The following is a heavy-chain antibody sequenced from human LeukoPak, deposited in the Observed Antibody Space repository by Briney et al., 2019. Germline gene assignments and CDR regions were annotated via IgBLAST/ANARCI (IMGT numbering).Heavy chain of an antibody. V-gene: IGHV4-59*01. CDR3: ARYYDSSGYYANFDY. Sequence: SETVSLTSNVSGCSISSYYWSWIRQPPGKGLEWIGYIYYSGSTNYNPSLKSRVTISVDTSKNQFSLKLSSVTAADTAVYYCARYYDSSGYYANFDYWGQGTLVTVSS. CDR2: IYYSGST. J-gene: IGHJ4*02. CDR1: GCSISSYY. D-gene: IGHD3-22*01.